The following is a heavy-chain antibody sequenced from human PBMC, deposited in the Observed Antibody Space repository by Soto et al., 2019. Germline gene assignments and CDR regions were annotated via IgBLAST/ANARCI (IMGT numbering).Heavy chain of an antibody. CDR3: ARYSSTSCHPAYCFDY. CDR2: IFHSGGT. J-gene: IGHJ4*02. D-gene: IGHD2-2*01. CDR1: GGSMSKHY. Sequence: PSETLSLTCTVSGGSMSKHYWSWLRQSPGKGPEWVGFIFHSGGTSFNPSLRSRVSISVDTSRSQVSLELRSVTAADTAIYYCARYSSTSCHPAYCFDYWGQGPLVTVSS. V-gene: IGHV4-59*11.